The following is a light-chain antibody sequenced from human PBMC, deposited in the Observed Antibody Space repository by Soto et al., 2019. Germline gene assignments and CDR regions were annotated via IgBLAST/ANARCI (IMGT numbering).Light chain of an antibody. V-gene: IGKV3-15*01. CDR3: QQYNNWPMT. J-gene: IGKJ1*01. CDR1: QSVSSN. Sequence: EIVMTQSPATLSVSPGERATLSCRASQSVSSNLAWYQQKPGQAPRLLIYGASTRATVIPSRFSGSGSGTEFTLTISSLKSEDFVVYYCQQYNNWPMTFGQGTKVEIK. CDR2: GAS.